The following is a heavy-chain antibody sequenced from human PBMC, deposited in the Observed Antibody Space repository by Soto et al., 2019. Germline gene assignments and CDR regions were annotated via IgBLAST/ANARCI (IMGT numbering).Heavy chain of an antibody. CDR2: IHSSGST. J-gene: IGHJ4*02. D-gene: IGHD3-10*01. CDR1: GGSISTYY. Sequence: QVQLQESGPGLVKPSETLSLTCSVSGGSISTYYWSWIRQPPGKGLEWIGYIHSSGSTSYSPSFKSRVTISVDTSKTQFSLKVYSVTAADTAVYYCAREKGQGVTHYMFDYWGQGTLVTVSS. V-gene: IGHV4-59*01. CDR3: AREKGQGVTHYMFDY.